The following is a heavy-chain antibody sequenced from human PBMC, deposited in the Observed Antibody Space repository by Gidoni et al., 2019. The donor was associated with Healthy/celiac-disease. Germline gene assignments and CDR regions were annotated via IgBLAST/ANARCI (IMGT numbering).Heavy chain of an antibody. CDR2: IYSSGST. D-gene: IGHD6-19*01. CDR3: ARHVWVVAGTGAFDI. V-gene: IGHV4-39*01. J-gene: IGHJ3*02. Sequence: QLQLQESGPGLGKPSETLSPTCTVAGGSISSSSYYWGWIRQPPGKGLEWIGSIYSSGSTYYNPSLKSRVTISVDTSKNQFSLKLSSVTAADTAVYYCARHVWVVAGTGAFDIWGQGTMVTVSS. CDR1: GGSISSSSYY.